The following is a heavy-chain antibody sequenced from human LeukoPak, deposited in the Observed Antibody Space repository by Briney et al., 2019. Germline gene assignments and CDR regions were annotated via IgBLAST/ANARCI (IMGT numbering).Heavy chain of an antibody. CDR2: NSTSSNYI. V-gene: IGHV3-21*01. Sequence: PGGSLRLSCAASGFTFSSYNMDWVRQAPGKGLEWVSSNSTSSNYISYADSVKGRFTISRDNAKNSLYLQMNSLRAEDTAVYYCARDHLNSSWLDYWGQGTLITVSS. CDR3: ARDHLNSSWLDY. CDR1: GFTFSSYN. D-gene: IGHD6-13*01. J-gene: IGHJ4*02.